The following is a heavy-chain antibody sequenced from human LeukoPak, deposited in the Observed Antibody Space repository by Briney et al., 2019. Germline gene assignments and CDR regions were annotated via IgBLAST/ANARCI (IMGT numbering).Heavy chain of an antibody. V-gene: IGHV4-39*07. CDR1: GGSISSSSYY. J-gene: IGHJ4*02. CDR2: IYYSGST. D-gene: IGHD6-25*01. CDR3: ARDGIAAD. Sequence: SETLSLTCTVSGGSISSSSYYWGWIRQPPGKGLEWIGSIYYSGSTYYNPSLKSRVTVSVDTSKNQFSLKLSSVTAADTAVYYCARDGIAADWGQGTLVTVSS.